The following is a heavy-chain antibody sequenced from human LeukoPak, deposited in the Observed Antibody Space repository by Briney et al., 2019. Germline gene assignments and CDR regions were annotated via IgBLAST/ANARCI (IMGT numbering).Heavy chain of an antibody. CDR3: XXXXXXXXXYYYPTYYYYYMDV. D-gene: IGHD3-22*01. CDR1: GGSISSSSYY. V-gene: IGHV4-39*01. Sequence: SETLSLTCSVSGGSISSSSYYWGWIRQPPGKGLEWIGSIYYSGSTYYNPSLKSRVTISVDTSKNQFSLKLSSVTAADTAVYYXXXXXXXXXXYYYPTYYYYYMDVWGKGTTVTISS. J-gene: IGHJ6*03. CDR2: IYYSGST.